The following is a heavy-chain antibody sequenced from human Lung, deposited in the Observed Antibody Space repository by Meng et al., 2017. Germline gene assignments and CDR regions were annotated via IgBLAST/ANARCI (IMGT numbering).Heavy chain of an antibody. Sequence: QFQPLQPGPEEKKPAASVKVSVNASSYSCTSYDISWMRQHPGQGLEWMGWINAYNGNTNNAQKLQGIVTMTTDTSTSTAYMELRSLRSDDTAVYYCAASTSIAGSPFDYWGQGTLVTVSS. V-gene: IGHV1-18*01. CDR3: AASTSIAGSPFDY. D-gene: IGHD6-6*01. J-gene: IGHJ4*02. CDR1: SYSCTSYD. CDR2: INAYNGNT.